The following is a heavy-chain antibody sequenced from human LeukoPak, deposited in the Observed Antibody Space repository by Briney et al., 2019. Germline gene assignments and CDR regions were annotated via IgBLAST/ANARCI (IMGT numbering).Heavy chain of an antibody. V-gene: IGHV3-33*01. Sequence: GGSLRLSCVVSGFTFSSYGMHWLRQAPGKGLEWVAVIWYDGSKMFYGDSVKGRSSVSRDDSKNTLYLQMSSLRAEDTAVYYCTRDGGSGIDYWGQGTLVTVSS. CDR1: GFTFSSYG. CDR3: TRDGGSGIDY. CDR2: IWYDGSKM. D-gene: IGHD3-16*01. J-gene: IGHJ4*02.